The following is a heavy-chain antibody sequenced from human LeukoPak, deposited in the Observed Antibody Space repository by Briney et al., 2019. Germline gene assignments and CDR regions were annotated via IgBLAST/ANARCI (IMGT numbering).Heavy chain of an antibody. J-gene: IGHJ6*02. CDR1: GGTFSSYA. V-gene: IGHV1-69*13. D-gene: IGHD3-10*01. CDR3: AREALPGKVRAVPPIMDV. CDR2: IIPIFGTA. Sequence: SVKVSCRASGGTFSSYAISWVRQAPGQGLEWMGGIIPIFGTANYAQKFQGRVTITADESTSTAYMELSSLRSEDTAVYYCAREALPGKVRAVPPIMDVWGQGTTVTVSS.